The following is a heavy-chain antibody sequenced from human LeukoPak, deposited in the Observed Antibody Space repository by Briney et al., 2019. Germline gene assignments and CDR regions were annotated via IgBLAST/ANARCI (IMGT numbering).Heavy chain of an antibody. D-gene: IGHD3-3*01. CDR2: IRSKVYGGTT. CDR1: GFTFSSYG. V-gene: IGHV3-49*04. CDR3: TRFTIVGVVDAFDI. Sequence: GRSLRLSCAASGFTFSSYGMHWVRQAPGKGLEWVGFIRSKVYGGTTEYAASVKVRFTISRDDSKSIAYLQMTSLKTEDAGVYYCTRFTIVGVVDAFDIWGQGTMVTVSS. J-gene: IGHJ3*02.